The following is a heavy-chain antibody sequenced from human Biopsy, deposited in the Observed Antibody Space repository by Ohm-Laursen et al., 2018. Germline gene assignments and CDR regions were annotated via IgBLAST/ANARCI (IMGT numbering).Heavy chain of an antibody. Sequence: PPGTLSLTCTVSGGSISSNSYYWGWIRQSPGKGLEWIGYIYYNGNTNYNPSLRSRVTISVDTSKNQFSLRLTSVTAADTAIYYCARLSSDNWGSSSDYWGQGTLVTVSS. D-gene: IGHD7-27*01. CDR1: GGSISSNSYY. CDR2: IYYNGNT. V-gene: IGHV4-61*05. J-gene: IGHJ4*02. CDR3: ARLSSDNWGSSSDY.